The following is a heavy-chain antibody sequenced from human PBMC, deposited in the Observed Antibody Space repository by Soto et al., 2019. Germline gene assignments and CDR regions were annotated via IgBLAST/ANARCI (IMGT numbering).Heavy chain of an antibody. CDR3: ARPPGYISDWYYFDL. J-gene: IGHJ4*02. CDR1: GYTFIDYY. V-gene: IGHV1-2*02. Sequence: GASVKVSCKASGYTFIDYYMHWVRQAPGQGFEWMGRISPRSGGTNYAQKFQGRVTMAWDTSLNTAYMELSSLISEDTAVYYCARPPGYISDWYYFDLWGQGTLVTVSS. CDR2: ISPRSGGT. D-gene: IGHD3-9*01.